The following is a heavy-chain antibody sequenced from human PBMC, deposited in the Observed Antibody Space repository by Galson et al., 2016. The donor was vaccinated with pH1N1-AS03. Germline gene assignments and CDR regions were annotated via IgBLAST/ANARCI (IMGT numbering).Heavy chain of an antibody. Sequence: SLRLSCAASGFAFRSHSMNWVRQAPGKGLEWISYITGVGVTMYGDSVKGRFTTSRDNAKNSMYLQMNSLRVEDTAVYYCAREYGVRNNLDFWGQGTLVTVSS. CDR2: ITGVGVTM. V-gene: IGHV3-48*04. D-gene: IGHD1/OR15-1a*01. J-gene: IGHJ4*02. CDR3: AREYGVRNNLDF. CDR1: GFAFRSHS.